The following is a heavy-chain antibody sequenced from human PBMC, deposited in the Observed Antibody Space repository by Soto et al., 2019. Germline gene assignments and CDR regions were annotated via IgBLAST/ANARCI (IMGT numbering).Heavy chain of an antibody. Sequence: EVQLVESGGGLVQPGGSLRLSCAASGFTFRSYFMAWVRQAPGKGPVLVAHTTGDGSKSNHADSVRGRFTISRDNAKKTLYLQRNSLRDEDTAMYYCARENWYSMDVWGQGTTVTVSS. CDR2: TTGDGSKS. D-gene: IGHD6-13*01. CDR3: ARENWYSMDV. V-gene: IGHV3-74*01. J-gene: IGHJ6*02. CDR1: GFTFRSYF.